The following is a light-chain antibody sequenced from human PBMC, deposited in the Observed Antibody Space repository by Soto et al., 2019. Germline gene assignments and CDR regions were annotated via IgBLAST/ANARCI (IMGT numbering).Light chain of an antibody. CDR3: QQYGSSPQT. Sequence: EMVLTQSPGTLSLSPGERASLSCSASHIVNSGFLAWYQQKPGQAPRLLIYVASSRASGIPDRFSGSGSGTDFALTISRLEPEDFAVYYCQQYGSSPQTFGQGTKVDIK. J-gene: IGKJ1*01. CDR1: HIVNSGF. V-gene: IGKV3-20*01. CDR2: VAS.